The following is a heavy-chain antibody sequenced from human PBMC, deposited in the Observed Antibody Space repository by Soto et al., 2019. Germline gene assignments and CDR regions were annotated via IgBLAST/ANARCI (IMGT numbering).Heavy chain of an antibody. CDR1: GFTFGVYG. V-gene: IGHV3-33*01. D-gene: IGHD3-10*01. CDR2: ISYDGRNT. J-gene: IGHJ4*02. Sequence: GSLRLSCAASGFTFGVYGMHWVRQAPGKGLEWAAAISYDGRNTYYADSVQGRFAVSRDNSKNTMYLQMNSLRVEDTAVYYCARAKWHDGSGRVREFDYWGQGALVTVSS. CDR3: ARAKWHDGSGRVREFDY.